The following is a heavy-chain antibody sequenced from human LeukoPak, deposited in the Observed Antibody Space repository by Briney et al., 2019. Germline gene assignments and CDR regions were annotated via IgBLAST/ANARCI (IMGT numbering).Heavy chain of an antibody. Sequence: GGSLRLSCAASGFTFSSYWMSWVRQAPGKGLEWVANIKQDGSEKYYVDSVKGRFTISRDNAKNSLYLQMNSLRAEDTAVYYCARARVLRYFDWLLRFDYWGQGTLVTVS. CDR1: GFTFSSYW. D-gene: IGHD3-9*01. CDR2: IKQDGSEK. CDR3: ARARVLRYFDWLLRFDY. J-gene: IGHJ4*02. V-gene: IGHV3-7*01.